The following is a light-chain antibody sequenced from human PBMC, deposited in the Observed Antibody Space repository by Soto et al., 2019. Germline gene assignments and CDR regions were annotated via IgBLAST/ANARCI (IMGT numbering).Light chain of an antibody. Sequence: EIVLTQSPGTLSLSPGEGATLSCRASQSISSSSLAWYQQKPGQAPRLLIYGASSRATGIPDRFSGSGSGTDFSLTISRLEPEDYAVYYCQQSGSSPLFGPGTKVDIK. J-gene: IGKJ3*01. CDR3: QQSGSSPL. CDR1: QSISSSS. V-gene: IGKV3-20*01. CDR2: GAS.